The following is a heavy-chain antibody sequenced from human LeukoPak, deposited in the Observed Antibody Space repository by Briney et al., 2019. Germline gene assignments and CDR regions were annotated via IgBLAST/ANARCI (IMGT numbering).Heavy chain of an antibody. CDR3: TRPYYYDSSGMGSDY. D-gene: IGHD3-22*01. CDR1: GFTFSGSA. Sequence: PGGSLRLSCAASGFTFSGSAMHWVRQASGKGLEWVGRIRSKANSYATAYAASVKGRFTISRDDSKNTAYLQMNSLKTEDTAVYYCTRPYYYDSSGMGSDYWGQGTLVTVSS. CDR2: IRSKANSYAT. J-gene: IGHJ4*02. V-gene: IGHV3-73*01.